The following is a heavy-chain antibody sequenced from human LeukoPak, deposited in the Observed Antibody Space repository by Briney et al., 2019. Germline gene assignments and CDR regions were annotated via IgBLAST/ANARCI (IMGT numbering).Heavy chain of an antibody. J-gene: IGHJ4*02. D-gene: IGHD6-13*01. Sequence: ASVKVSCKASGYTFTGHYMHWVRQAPGQGLEWMGWINPNSGGTNYAQKFQGRVTMTRDTSISTAYMELSRLRSDDTAVYYCARPLGSSSWSSHYAFDYWGQGTLVTVSS. CDR1: GYTFTGHY. CDR3: ARPLGSSSWSSHYAFDY. CDR2: INPNSGGT. V-gene: IGHV1-2*02.